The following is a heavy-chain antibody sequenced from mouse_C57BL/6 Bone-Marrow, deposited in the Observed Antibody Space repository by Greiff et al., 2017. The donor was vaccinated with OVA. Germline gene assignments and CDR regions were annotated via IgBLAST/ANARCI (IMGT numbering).Heavy chain of an antibody. CDR1: GYTFTSYW. Sequence: QVQLQQPGAELVKPGASVKLSCKASGYTFTSYWMQWVKQRPGQGLEWIGEIDPSDSYTNYNQKFKGKATLTVDTSSSTAYMQLSSLTSEDSAIDYCARDYYDALDYWGQGTTLTVSS. CDR2: IDPSDSYT. D-gene: IGHD2-4*01. CDR3: ARDYYDALDY. J-gene: IGHJ2*01. V-gene: IGHV1-50*01.